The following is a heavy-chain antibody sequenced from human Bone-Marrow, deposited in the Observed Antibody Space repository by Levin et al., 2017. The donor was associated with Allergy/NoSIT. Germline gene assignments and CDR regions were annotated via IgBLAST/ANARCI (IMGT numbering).Heavy chain of an antibody. V-gene: IGHV1-69*06. Sequence: AASVKVSCKASGGTFNTYFMTWVRQAPGQGPEWMGGILPIFGTTKTAQKFQGRVTFTADKSTGTAYMELSSLKNEDTAVYYCARERSGGSLFDIWGQGTMVTVSS. CDR1: GGTFNTYF. CDR2: ILPIFGTT. D-gene: IGHD1-26*01. J-gene: IGHJ3*02. CDR3: ARERSGGSLFDI.